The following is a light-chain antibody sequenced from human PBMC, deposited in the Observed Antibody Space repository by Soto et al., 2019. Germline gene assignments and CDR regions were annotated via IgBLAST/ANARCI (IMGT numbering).Light chain of an antibody. CDR3: QQYNNWPPLT. CDR2: DVS. V-gene: IGKV3-11*01. CDR1: QNISNY. J-gene: IGKJ4*01. Sequence: IVLTQSPATLSVSPGERATLSCRASQNISNYLIWYQQKPGQAPRLLIYDVSNRATDIPARFSGSGSGTDFTLTISSLQSGDFAVYYCQQYNNWPPLTFGGGTKVDI.